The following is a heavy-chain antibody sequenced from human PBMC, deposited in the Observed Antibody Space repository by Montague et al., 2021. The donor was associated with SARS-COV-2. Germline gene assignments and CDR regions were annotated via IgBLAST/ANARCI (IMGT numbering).Heavy chain of an antibody. Sequence: SETLSLTRAVYGGSFSGYFWSWIRQTPGRGLEWIGEINHGGTADYNPSLKSRVTLSVDTSKAQFSLILTSVTAADTAVYYCARERGRGVDYFDPWGQGTLVTVSS. CDR1: GGSFSGYF. J-gene: IGHJ5*02. CDR3: ARERGRGVDYFDP. V-gene: IGHV4-34*01. CDR2: INHGGTA. D-gene: IGHD4-11*01.